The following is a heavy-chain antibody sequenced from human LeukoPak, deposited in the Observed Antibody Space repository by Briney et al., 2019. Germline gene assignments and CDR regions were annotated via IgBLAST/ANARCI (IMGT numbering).Heavy chain of an antibody. CDR1: GYTFTSYG. D-gene: IGHD5-12*01. V-gene: IGHV1-18*01. J-gene: IGHJ4*02. CDR2: ISAYNGNT. CDR3: ARDASPYSGYDWGYYFDY. Sequence: GASVKVSCKASGYTFTSYGISWVRQAPGQGLELMGWISAYNGNTNYAQKLQGRVTMTTDTSTSTAYMELRSLRSDDTAVYYCARDASPYSGYDWGYYFDYWGQGTLVTVSS.